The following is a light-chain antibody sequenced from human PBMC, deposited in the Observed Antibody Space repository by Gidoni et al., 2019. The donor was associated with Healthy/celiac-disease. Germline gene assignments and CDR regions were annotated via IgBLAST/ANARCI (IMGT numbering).Light chain of an antibody. CDR1: QSISSY. J-gene: IGKJ2*01. V-gene: IGKV1-39*01. CDR2: AAS. CDR3: QQSYSTPLYT. Sequence: DIQMTQSPSSLSASVGDRVTITCRASQSISSYLNWYKQKPGKAPKLLIYAASSLQSGVPSRFSGSGSGTDFTLTISSLQPEDFATDYCQQSYSTPLYTCGQGTKLEIK.